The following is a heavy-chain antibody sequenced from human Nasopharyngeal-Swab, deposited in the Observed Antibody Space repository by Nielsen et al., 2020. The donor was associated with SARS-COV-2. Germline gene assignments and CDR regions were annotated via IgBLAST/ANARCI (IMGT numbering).Heavy chain of an antibody. CDR1: GFTVSSYG. V-gene: IGHV3-30*18. J-gene: IGHJ4*02. CDR3: AKDHYYGSGSPHY. D-gene: IGHD3-10*01. CDR2: ISYDGSNK. Sequence: GGSLRLSCAASGFTVSSYGMHWVRQAPGKGLEWVAVISYDGSNKYYADSVKGRFTISRDNSKNTLYLQMNSLRAEDTAVYYCAKDHYYGSGSPHYWGQGTLVTVSS.